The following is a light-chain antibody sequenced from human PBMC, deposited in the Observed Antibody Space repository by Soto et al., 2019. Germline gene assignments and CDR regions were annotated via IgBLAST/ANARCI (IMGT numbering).Light chain of an antibody. Sequence: QSVLTQPPSASGTPGQRVTISCSGSSSNIGSNTVNWYQQLPGTAPKLLIYSNNQRPSGVPDRFSGSKSGTSASLAISGLQSEDEADYYCAAWDDSLNGLHVSGTGTKVTVL. V-gene: IGLV1-44*01. CDR3: AAWDDSLNGLHV. CDR1: SSNIGSNT. J-gene: IGLJ1*01. CDR2: SNN.